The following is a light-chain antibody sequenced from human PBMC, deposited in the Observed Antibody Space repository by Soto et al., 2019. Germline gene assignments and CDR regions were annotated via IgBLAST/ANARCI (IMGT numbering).Light chain of an antibody. CDR3: CSYEGNRTFV. V-gene: IGLV2-23*02. Sequence: QSVLTQPASVSGSPGQSITISCTATSSDFGIYNLVSWYRQHPGKAPQVLIYEDTKRPSGVSFRFSASKSGKTASLTISGPQAEEGVDYHCCSYEGNRTFVLGGGTKLPVL. CDR1: SSDFGIYNL. CDR2: EDT. J-gene: IGLJ3*02.